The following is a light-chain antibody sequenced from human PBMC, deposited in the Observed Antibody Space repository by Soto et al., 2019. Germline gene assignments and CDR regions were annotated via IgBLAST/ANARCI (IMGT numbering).Light chain of an antibody. V-gene: IGKV1-5*01. Sequence: DIQMTQSPSTLSASVGDRVAIPCRASQTINNRLAWYQQKPGKAPKLLIYDVSTLESGVPSRFSGSGSGTEFTLTISSLQPDDFATYYCQQYDSFWTMFGQGTKVDIK. J-gene: IGKJ1*01. CDR1: QTINNR. CDR3: QQYDSFWTM. CDR2: DVS.